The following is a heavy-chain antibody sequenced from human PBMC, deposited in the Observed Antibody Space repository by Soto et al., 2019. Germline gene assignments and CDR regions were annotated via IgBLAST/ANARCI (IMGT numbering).Heavy chain of an antibody. J-gene: IGHJ4*02. D-gene: IGHD5-18*01. CDR1: GYTFTGYY. CDR2: INPNSGGT. CDR3: ARGYSYGFHWDY. Sequence: ASVKVSCKASGYTFTGYYMHWVRQAPGQGLKWMGWINPNSGGTNYAQKFQGRVTMTRDTSISTAYMELSRLRSDDTAVYYCARGYSYGFHWDYWGQGTLVTVSS. V-gene: IGHV1-2*02.